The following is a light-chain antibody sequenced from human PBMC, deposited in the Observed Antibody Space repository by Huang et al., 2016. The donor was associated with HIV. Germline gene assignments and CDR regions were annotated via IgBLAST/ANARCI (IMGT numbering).Light chain of an antibody. CDR3: QQSYSTPPT. CDR2: WAS. Sequence: DIVMTQSPDSLAVSLGEGATINCKSSQSLLYSATNKNYLAWFQQNPGQPPKLLIYWASTRDSGVPDRFSGSGSGTDFTLTISSLQAEDVAVYYCQQSYSTPPTFGQGTKVEIK. V-gene: IGKV4-1*01. CDR1: QSLLYSATNKNY. J-gene: IGKJ2*01.